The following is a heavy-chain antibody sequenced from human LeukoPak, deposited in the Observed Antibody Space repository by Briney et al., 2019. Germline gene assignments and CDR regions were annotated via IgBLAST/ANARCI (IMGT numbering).Heavy chain of an antibody. CDR2: ISAYNGNT. V-gene: IGHV1-18*01. CDR1: GYTFTSYG. Sequence: ASVKVSCKASGYTFTSYGISWVRQAPGQGLEWMGWISAYNGNTNYAQKLQGRVTMTTDTSTSTAYMELMSLRSDDTAVYYCAREYSGRGSGTFDYWGQGTLVTVSS. CDR3: AREYSGRGSGTFDY. J-gene: IGHJ4*02. D-gene: IGHD1-26*01.